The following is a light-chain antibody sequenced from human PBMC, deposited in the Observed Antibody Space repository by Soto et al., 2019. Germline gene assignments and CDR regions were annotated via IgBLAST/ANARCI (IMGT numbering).Light chain of an antibody. CDR3: QQYGYLVT. CDR1: QSITNNY. Sequence: EIVLTQSPGTLSLSPGERSTLSCRASQSITNNYLAWYQHKPGRAHRLLIYCASNRATGIPDRFSGSVAGTDFTLTISRLMPEDFAMYYCQQYGYLVTFGGGTKVDIK. V-gene: IGKV3-20*01. J-gene: IGKJ4*01. CDR2: CAS.